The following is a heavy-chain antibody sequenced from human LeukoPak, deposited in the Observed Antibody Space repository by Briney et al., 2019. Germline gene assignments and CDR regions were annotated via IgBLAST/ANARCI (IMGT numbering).Heavy chain of an antibody. CDR3: ARGSGSYFPFDY. CDR2: ISSSGSTI. CDR1: GGSISSHY. Sequence: LSLTCTVSGGSISSHYWSWIRQAPGKGLEWVSYISSSGSTIYYADSVKGRFTISRDNAKNSLYLQMNSLRAEDTAVYYCARGSGSYFPFDYWGQGTLVTVSS. D-gene: IGHD1-26*01. V-gene: IGHV3-11*01. J-gene: IGHJ4*02.